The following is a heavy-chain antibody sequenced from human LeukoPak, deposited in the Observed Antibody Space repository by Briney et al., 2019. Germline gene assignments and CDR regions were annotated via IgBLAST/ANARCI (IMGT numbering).Heavy chain of an antibody. Sequence: SDTLSLTCAVYGGSFSGYYWSWIRQPPAKGLEWIGEINHIGSTNYHPSLKSRVIISVVRSENRYYLKRSSVTAADTAVDYCAGRYCSSISCYNRVRWFDPWGQGTVVTVSS. CDR1: GGSFSGYY. J-gene: IGHJ5*02. D-gene: IGHD2-2*02. CDR2: INHIGST. CDR3: AGRYCSSISCYNRVRWFDP. V-gene: IGHV4-34*01.